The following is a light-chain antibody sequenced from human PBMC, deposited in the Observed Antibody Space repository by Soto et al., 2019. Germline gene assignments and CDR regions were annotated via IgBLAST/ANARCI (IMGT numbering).Light chain of an antibody. Sequence: DNQLTQSPSTLSASVVDRVTITCRASQSVSDRLAWYQQKPGKAPKLLIYKASTLEGGVPLRFSGSGSGTEFTLTISGLQPDDFATYYCQQCDSYSRTFGGGTKVDIK. CDR1: QSVSDR. J-gene: IGKJ4*01. V-gene: IGKV1-5*03. CDR2: KAS. CDR3: QQCDSYSRT.